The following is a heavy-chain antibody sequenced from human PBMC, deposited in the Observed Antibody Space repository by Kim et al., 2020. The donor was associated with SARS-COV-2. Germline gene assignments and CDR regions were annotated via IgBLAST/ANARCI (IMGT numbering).Heavy chain of an antibody. J-gene: IGHJ4*02. Sequence: GGSLRLSCAASGFIFSRAIMTWVRQAPGKGPEWISGLRGTDGGTFYSDSVKGRFFISRDTSKNTLYLQLNDVKTEDTALYYCARGNGGALRPTLDSWGQGALVIVSS. D-gene: IGHD2-21*01. CDR2: LRGTDGGT. V-gene: IGHV3-23*01. CDR3: ARGNGGALRPTLDS. CDR1: GFIFSRAI.